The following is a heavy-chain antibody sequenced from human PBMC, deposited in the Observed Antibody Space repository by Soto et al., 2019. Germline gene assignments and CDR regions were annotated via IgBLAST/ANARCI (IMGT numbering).Heavy chain of an antibody. CDR1: GGSVSSGSYY. CDR3: PRERYSYGPKKTFAY. Sequence: PSETLSLTCTVSGGSVSSGSYYLSWIRPPPGKGLEWIGYIYYSGSTNYNPPLKSRVTISVDTSKNQFSLKLSSVTAADTAVYYCPRERYSYGPKKTFAYWGQGTLVTVSS. J-gene: IGHJ4*02. D-gene: IGHD5-18*01. V-gene: IGHV4-61*01. CDR2: IYYSGST.